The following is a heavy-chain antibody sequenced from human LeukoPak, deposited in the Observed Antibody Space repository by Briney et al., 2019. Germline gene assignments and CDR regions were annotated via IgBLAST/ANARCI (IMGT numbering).Heavy chain of an antibody. CDR2: ISAYNGNT. D-gene: IGHD6-6*01. CDR3: ARDLIAVRPGWFDP. CDR1: GYTFTTYG. J-gene: IGHJ5*02. V-gene: IGHV1-18*01. Sequence: ASVKVSCKASGYTFTTYGISWVRQAPGQNLEWMGWISAYNGNTNYAQTFQGRVTMTTDTSTSTAYMELRSLRSDDTALYYCARDLIAVRPGWFDPWGQGTLVTVSS.